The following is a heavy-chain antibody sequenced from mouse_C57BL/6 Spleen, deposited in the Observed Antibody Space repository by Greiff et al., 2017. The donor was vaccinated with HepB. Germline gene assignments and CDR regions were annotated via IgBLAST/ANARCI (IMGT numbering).Heavy chain of an antibody. V-gene: IGHV1-74*01. CDR3: AIVEDYYGSRPFAY. Sequence: QVQLKQPGAELVKPGASVKVSCKASGYTFTSYWMHWVKQRPGQGLEWIGRIHPSDSDTNYNQKFKGKATLTVDKSSSTAYMQLSSLTSEDSAVYYCAIVEDYYGSRPFAYWGQGTLVTVSA. CDR1: GYTFTSYW. CDR2: IHPSDSDT. J-gene: IGHJ3*01. D-gene: IGHD1-1*01.